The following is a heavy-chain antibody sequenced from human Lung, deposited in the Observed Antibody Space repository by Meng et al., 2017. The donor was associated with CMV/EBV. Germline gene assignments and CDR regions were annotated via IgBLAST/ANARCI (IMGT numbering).Heavy chain of an antibody. CDR1: GFMFSDYS. D-gene: IGHD5/OR15-5a*01. J-gene: IGHJ6*02. Sequence: GESLKISCAASGFMFSDYSMNWVRQAPGKGLEWVSSISNGGAYIYYADSVKGRFTISRDNAQNSLYLQMNSLRAEDTAVYYCARDVSPRSSVYFAIYYFYAWEVWXQEPXFTVSS. V-gene: IGHV3-21*01. CDR3: ARDVSPRSSVYFAIYYFYAWEV. CDR2: ISNGGAYI.